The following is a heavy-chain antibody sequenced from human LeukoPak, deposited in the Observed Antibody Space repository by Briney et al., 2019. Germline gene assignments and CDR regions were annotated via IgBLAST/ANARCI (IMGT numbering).Heavy chain of an antibody. D-gene: IGHD2-15*01. CDR3: ARDAYCSGGSCYYQEGKLDY. CDR2: ISYDGSNK. J-gene: IGHJ4*02. Sequence: GRSLRLSCAASGFTFSSYAMHWVRQAPGKGLGWVAVISYDGSNKYYADSVKGRFTISRDNSKNTLYLQMNSLRAEDTAVYYCARDAYCSGGSCYYQEGKLDYWGQGTLVTVSS. V-gene: IGHV3-30-3*01. CDR1: GFTFSSYA.